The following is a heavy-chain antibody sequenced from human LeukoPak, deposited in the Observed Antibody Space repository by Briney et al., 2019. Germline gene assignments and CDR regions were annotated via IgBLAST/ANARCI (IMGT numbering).Heavy chain of an antibody. Sequence: GGSLRLSCAASGFTFSSYSLNWVRQAPGKGLEWVSSITSSGRYIYYADSVKGRFTISRDNSKNTLYLQMNSLRAEDTAVYYCAKGTMARGFDYWGQGTLVTVSS. V-gene: IGHV3-21*04. J-gene: IGHJ4*02. CDR1: GFTFSSYS. CDR3: AKGTMARGFDY. D-gene: IGHD3-10*01. CDR2: ITSSGRYI.